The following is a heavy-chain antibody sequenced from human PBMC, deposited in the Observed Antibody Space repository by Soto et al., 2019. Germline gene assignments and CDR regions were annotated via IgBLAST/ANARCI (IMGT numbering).Heavy chain of an antibody. CDR1: GYTFTSYY. CDR2: INPSGGST. CDR3: ARDDDSSSPWRVPYNWFDP. D-gene: IGHD6-13*01. Sequence: VASVKVSCKASGYTFTSYYMHWVRQAPGQGLEWMGIINPSGGSTSYAQKFQGRVTMTRDTSTSTVYMELSSLRSEDTAVYYCARDDDSSSPWRVPYNWFDPWGQGTLVTVSS. J-gene: IGHJ5*02. V-gene: IGHV1-46*01.